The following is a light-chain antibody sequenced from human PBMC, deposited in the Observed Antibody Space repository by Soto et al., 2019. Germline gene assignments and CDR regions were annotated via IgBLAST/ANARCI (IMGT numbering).Light chain of an antibody. J-gene: IGKJ5*01. V-gene: IGKV1-17*01. CDR2: GAS. CDR1: QAIKDH. Sequence: DIQMTQSPSSLSASVGDRVTITCRASQAIKDHLGWYQQKPGNAPKRLIYGASTLHSGVPSRFSGSGSGTEFTLTISSLQLETFATYYCLQHNSYPITFGQPTRL. CDR3: LQHNSYPIT.